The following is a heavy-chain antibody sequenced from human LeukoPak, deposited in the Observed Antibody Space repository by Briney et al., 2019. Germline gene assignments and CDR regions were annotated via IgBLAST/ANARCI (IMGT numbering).Heavy chain of an antibody. V-gene: IGHV3-48*01. CDR2: ISSSSSTI. CDR3: ARDQKTTVVRSDY. Sequence: GGSLRLSCAASGFTFSSYWMSWVRQAPGKGLDLVSYISSSSSTIYYADSVKGRFTISRDNAKNSLYLQMNSLRAEDTAVYYCARDQKTTVVRSDYWGQGTLVTVSS. CDR1: GFTFSSYW. D-gene: IGHD4-23*01. J-gene: IGHJ4*02.